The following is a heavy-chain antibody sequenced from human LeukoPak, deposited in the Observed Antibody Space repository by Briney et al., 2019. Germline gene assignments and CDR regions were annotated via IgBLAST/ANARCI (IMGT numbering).Heavy chain of an antibody. J-gene: IGHJ4*02. V-gene: IGHV4-39*07. CDR3: ARGVRYNDILTGVDY. CDR1: GGSIRRTSYY. D-gene: IGHD3-9*01. CDR2: VYYSGST. Sequence: PSETLSLTCTVSGGSIRRTSYYWGWIRQPPGKGLEWIGSVYYSGSTYYNPSLESRVTISVDTSKQQFSLNLTSVTAADTAIYYCARGVRYNDILTGVDYWGQGTLVTVSS.